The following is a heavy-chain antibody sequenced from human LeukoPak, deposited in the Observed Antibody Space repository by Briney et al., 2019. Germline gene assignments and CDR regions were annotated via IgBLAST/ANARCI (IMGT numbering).Heavy chain of an antibody. Sequence: GESLKISCKGFGYSFTNYWIGWVRQMPGKGLEWVGITYPVDSDTRYSPAFQGQVTASADKSISTAYLQWSRLKASDTAMYYCVRHRAFSTWSNFDFWGQGTLVTVSS. CDR3: VRHRAFSTWSNFDF. CDR1: GYSFTNYW. J-gene: IGHJ4*02. D-gene: IGHD2-2*01. CDR2: TYPVDSDT. V-gene: IGHV5-51*01.